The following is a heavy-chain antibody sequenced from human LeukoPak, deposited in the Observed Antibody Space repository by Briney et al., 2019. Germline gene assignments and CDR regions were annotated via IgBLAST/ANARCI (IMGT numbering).Heavy chain of an antibody. CDR1: GFTFSNYW. D-gene: IGHD3-9*01. V-gene: IGHV3-7*01. CDR2: IKQDGSEQ. J-gene: IGHJ4*02. CDR3: ARGILTGLDYFDY. Sequence: PGGSLRLSCAASGFTFSNYWMSWVRQAPGKGLEWVANIKQDGSEQYYVDSVRGRFTISRDNAKNSLYLQMNSLRAEDTAVYYCARGILTGLDYFDYWGQGTLVTVSS.